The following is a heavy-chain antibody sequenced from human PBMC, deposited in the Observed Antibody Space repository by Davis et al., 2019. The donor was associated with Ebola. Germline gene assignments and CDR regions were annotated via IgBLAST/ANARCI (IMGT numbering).Heavy chain of an antibody. Sequence: PCQASGYTLTSSYIYSLRQPSGKGLEWMGRIDPSDSYTNYSPSFQGHVTISADKSISTAYLQWSSLKASDTAMYYCARLNWYYGSGSYPADVWGQGTTVTVSS. V-gene: IGHV5-10-1*01. CDR3: ARLNWYYGSGSYPADV. D-gene: IGHD3-10*01. CDR2: IDPSDSYT. J-gene: IGHJ6*02. CDR1: GYTLTSSY.